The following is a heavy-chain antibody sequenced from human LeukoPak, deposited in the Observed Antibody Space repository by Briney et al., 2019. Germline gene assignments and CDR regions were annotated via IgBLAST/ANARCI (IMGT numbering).Heavy chain of an antibody. CDR2: IYPGDSDT. CDR3: ARRELSSGYYFDY. V-gene: IGHV5-51*01. CDR1: GYNYISYW. D-gene: IGHD3-16*02. Sequence: GESLKISCKSSGYNYISYWIGWVRQMPGKGLEWMGIIYPGDSDTRYSPSFQGQVTMSADKSISTAYLQWSSLKASDTGMYYCARRELSSGYYFDYWGQGTLVTVSS. J-gene: IGHJ4*02.